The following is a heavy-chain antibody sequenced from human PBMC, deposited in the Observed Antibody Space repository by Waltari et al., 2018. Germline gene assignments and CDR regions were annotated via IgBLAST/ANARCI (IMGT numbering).Heavy chain of an antibody. J-gene: IGHJ3*02. CDR2: ISYDGSNK. CDR1: GFTFSSYA. Sequence: QVQLVESGGGVVQPGRSLRLSCAASGFTFSSYAMHWVRQAPGKGLEWVAVISYDGSNKYYADSGKGRFTSARDNSKNTRYLQMNSLRAEDTAVYYCARQLDDYGVDRWAFDIWGQGTMVTVSS. D-gene: IGHD4-17*01. CDR3: ARQLDDYGVDRWAFDI. V-gene: IGHV3-30-3*01.